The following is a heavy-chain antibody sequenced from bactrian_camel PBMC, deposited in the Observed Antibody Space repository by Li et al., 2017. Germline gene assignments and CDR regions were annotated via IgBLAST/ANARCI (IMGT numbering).Heavy chain of an antibody. V-gene: IGHV3S53*01. CDR1: GYTSTPNS. Sequence: HVQLVESGGASVQAGGSLRLSCLAAGYTSTPNSMGWFRQAPGKEREGVAAIDRNGFTRYAGSVRGRFTISKDVAKGTLYLQMSGLEPEDTAVYYCAAPETPLLACASLLWGLPTTAYSYWGQGTQVTVS. CDR2: IDRNGFT. J-gene: IGHJ4*01. CDR3: AAPETPLLACASLLWGLPTTAYSY. D-gene: IGHD7*01.